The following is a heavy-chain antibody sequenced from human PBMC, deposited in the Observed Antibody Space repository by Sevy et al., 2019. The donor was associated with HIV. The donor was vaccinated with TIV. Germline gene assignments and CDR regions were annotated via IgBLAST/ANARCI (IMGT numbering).Heavy chain of an antibody. CDR2: IIPIFGTA. CDR3: ARTTYYYGSGSSGYYFDY. Sequence: ASVKVSCKASGGTFSSYAISWVRQAPGQGLEWMGGIIPIFGTANYAQKFQGRVTITADKSTSTAYMELSSLRSEDMAVYYCARTTYYYGSGSSGYYFDYWGRGTLVTVSS. V-gene: IGHV1-69*06. D-gene: IGHD3-10*01. CDR1: GGTFSSYA. J-gene: IGHJ4*02.